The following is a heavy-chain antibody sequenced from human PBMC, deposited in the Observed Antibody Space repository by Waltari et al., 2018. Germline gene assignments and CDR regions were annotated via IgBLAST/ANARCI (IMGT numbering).Heavy chain of an antibody. J-gene: IGHJ4*02. CDR3: AKGQADTAMGGADY. V-gene: IGHV3-9*01. D-gene: IGHD5-18*01. Sequence: EVQLVESGGGLVQPGRSLRLSCAASGFTFDDYAMHWVRQAPGKGLEWVSGISWNSGSIGYADSVKGRFTISRDNAKNSLYLQMNSLRAEDTALYYCAKGQADTAMGGADYWGQGTLVTVSS. CDR1: GFTFDDYA. CDR2: ISWNSGSI.